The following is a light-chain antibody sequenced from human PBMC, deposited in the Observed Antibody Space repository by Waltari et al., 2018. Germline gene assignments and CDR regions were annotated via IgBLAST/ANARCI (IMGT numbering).Light chain of an antibody. CDR1: QSVSNY. CDR3: QHRRNWQGT. J-gene: IGKJ3*01. V-gene: IGKV3-11*01. Sequence: EILLTQSPATLSSSQGERATLSCRASQSVSNYLAWYQQKPGQAPRLLISDASNRATGIPARFSGSGSGTDFTLTISSLEPEDFAVYYCQHRRNWQGTFGPGTKVDI. CDR2: DAS.